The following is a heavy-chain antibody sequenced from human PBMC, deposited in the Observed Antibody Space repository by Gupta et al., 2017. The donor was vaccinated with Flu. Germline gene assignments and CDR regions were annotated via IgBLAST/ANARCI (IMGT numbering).Heavy chain of an antibody. D-gene: IGHD5-18*01. CDR2: LSGSGGST. V-gene: IGHV3-23*01. J-gene: IGHJ4*02. Sequence: QAPGKGLEWVSALSGSGGSTYYTDSVKGRFTISRDNSQDTLYLQMNSLRAEDTAIYYCAKDLRGYTYAYFDYWGQGTLVTVSS. CDR3: AKDLRGYTYAYFDY.